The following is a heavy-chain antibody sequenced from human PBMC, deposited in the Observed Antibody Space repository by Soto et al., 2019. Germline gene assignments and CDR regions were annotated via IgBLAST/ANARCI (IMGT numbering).Heavy chain of an antibody. J-gene: IGHJ4*02. V-gene: IGHV1-69*02. CDR3: ARLPYYYDSRGTPNGVDY. CDR1: GGTFSSYT. Sequence: QVQLVQSGAEVKKPGSSVKVSCKASGGTFSSYTISWVRQAPGQGLEWMGRIIPILGIANYAQKFQGRVTIPADXXQXTXXMELSSLRSEDTAVYYWARLPYYYDSRGTPNGVDYWGQGTLVTVSS. D-gene: IGHD3-22*01. CDR2: IIPILGIA.